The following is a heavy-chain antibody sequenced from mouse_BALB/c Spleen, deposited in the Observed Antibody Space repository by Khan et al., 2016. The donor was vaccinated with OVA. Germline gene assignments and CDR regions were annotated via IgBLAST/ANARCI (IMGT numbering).Heavy chain of an antibody. J-gene: IGHJ4*01. D-gene: IGHD2-14*01. CDR3: ARAYYRYDGYYAMDY. CDR2: IWGGGGT. CDR1: GFSLSRYN. Sequence: QVQLKESGPGLVAPLQTLSNTCTVSGFSLSRYNIHWVRQPPGGGLEWLGMIWGGGGTDYNSTLKSRLSISKDNSKSQVFLKMNSLQTDDTAMYYCARAYYRYDGYYAMDYWGQGTSVTVSS. V-gene: IGHV2-6-4*01.